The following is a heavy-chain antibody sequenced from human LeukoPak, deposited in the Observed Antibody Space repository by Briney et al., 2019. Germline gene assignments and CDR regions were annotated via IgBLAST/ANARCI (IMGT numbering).Heavy chain of an antibody. CDR1: GGSISSYY. Sequence: SETLSLTCTVSGGSISSYYWSWIRQPPGKGLEWIGYIYYSGSTNYNPSLKSRVTISVDTSKNQFSLKLSSVTAADTAVYYCARFGSSVWYGDYNWFDPWGQGTLVTVSS. CDR3: ARFGSSVWYGDYNWFDP. J-gene: IGHJ5*02. V-gene: IGHV4-59*01. CDR2: IYYSGST. D-gene: IGHD4-17*01.